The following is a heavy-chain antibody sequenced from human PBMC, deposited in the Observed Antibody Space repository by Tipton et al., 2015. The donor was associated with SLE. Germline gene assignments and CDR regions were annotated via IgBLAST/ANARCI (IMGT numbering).Heavy chain of an antibody. D-gene: IGHD4-17*01. J-gene: IGHJ2*01. V-gene: IGHV3-53*01. Sequence: SLRLSCAASGFTVSSNYMSWVRQAPGKGLEWVSVIYSGGSTYYADSVKGRCTISRGNSKNTLYLQINSLRAEDTAVYYCARYGDYYWYFDLWGRGTLVTVSS. CDR1: GFTVSSNY. CDR3: ARYGDYYWYFDL. CDR2: IYSGGST.